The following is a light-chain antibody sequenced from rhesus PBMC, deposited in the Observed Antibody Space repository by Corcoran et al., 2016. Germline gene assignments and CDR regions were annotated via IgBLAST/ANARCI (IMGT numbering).Light chain of an antibody. CDR1: QGISSW. CDR2: AAS. Sequence: DIQMTQSPSSLSASVGDRVTITCQASQGISSWFAWYQQKPGKAPKLLIYAASSLQSGVPSRFSGSGSGTDVTLTISSLQPEDVATYYCQQHNSYPPSFGQGTKLEIK. V-gene: IGKV1-33*02. CDR3: QQHNSYPPS. J-gene: IGKJ2*01.